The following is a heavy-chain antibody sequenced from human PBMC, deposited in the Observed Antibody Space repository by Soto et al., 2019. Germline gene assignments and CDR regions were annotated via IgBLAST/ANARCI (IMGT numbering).Heavy chain of an antibody. CDR1: GYTLTDLS. J-gene: IGHJ3*02. CDR3: ATDFQSITMVRGVIEIPSLRAFDI. V-gene: IGHV1-24*01. D-gene: IGHD3-10*01. Sequence: EASVKVSCKVSGYTLTDLSMHWVRQAPGKGLEWMGGFDPEDGETIYAQKFQGRVTMTEDTSTDTAYMELSSLRSEDTAVYYCATDFQSITMVRGVIEIPSLRAFDIWGQGTMLTVSS. CDR2: FDPEDGET.